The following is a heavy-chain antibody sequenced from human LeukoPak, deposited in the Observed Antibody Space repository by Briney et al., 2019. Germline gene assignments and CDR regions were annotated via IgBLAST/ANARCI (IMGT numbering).Heavy chain of an antibody. CDR1: GGSISSSSYY. CDR3: ARGYCSGGSCRSDY. CDR2: IYYSGST. D-gene: IGHD2-15*01. Sequence: SETLSLTCTVSGGSISSSSYYWGWIRQPPGKGLEWIGSIYYSGSTYYNPSLKSRVSISVDTSKNQFSLKLSSVTAADTAVYYCARGYCSGGSCRSDYWGQGTLVTVFS. J-gene: IGHJ4*02. V-gene: IGHV4-39*07.